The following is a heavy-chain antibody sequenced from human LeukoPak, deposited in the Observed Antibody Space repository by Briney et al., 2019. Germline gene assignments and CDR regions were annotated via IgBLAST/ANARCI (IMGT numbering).Heavy chain of an antibody. CDR3: AKDLPFHYYDSSGYFNY. V-gene: IGHV3-7*03. J-gene: IGHJ4*02. D-gene: IGHD3-22*01. CDR1: GFTFSSYW. Sequence: PGGSLRLSCAASGFTFSSYWMSWVRQAPGKGLEWVANIKQDGSEKYYVDSVKGRFTISRDNAKNSLYLQMNSLRAEDTAVYYCAKDLPFHYYDSSGYFNYWGQGTLVTVSS. CDR2: IKQDGSEK.